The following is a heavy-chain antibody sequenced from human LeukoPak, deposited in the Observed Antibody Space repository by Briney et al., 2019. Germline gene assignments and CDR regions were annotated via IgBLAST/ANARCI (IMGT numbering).Heavy chain of an antibody. CDR2: IIPIFGTA. CDR1: GYTFTSYD. CDR3: ARDTFFHGAPYLYSYYYYMDV. V-gene: IGHV1-69*05. J-gene: IGHJ6*03. D-gene: IGHD2-21*01. Sequence: ASVKVSCKASGYTFTSYDISWVRQAPGQGLEWMGGIIPIFGTANYAQKFQGRVTITTDESTSTAYMELSSLRSEDTAVYYCARDTFFHGAPYLYSYYYYMDVWGKGTTVTVSS.